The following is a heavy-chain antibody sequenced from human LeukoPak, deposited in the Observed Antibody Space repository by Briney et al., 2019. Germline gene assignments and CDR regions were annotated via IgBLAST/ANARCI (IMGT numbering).Heavy chain of an antibody. J-gene: IGHJ4*02. Sequence: SVKVSCKASGGTFSSYAISWVRQAPGQGLEWMGRIIPIFGTANYAQKFQGRVTITTDESTSTAYMELSSLRSEDTAVYYCARPGSPHYHSSSYSNFDYWGQGTMVTVSS. CDR2: IIPIFGTA. V-gene: IGHV1-69*05. CDR3: ARPGSPHYHSSSYSNFDY. D-gene: IGHD3-22*01. CDR1: GGTFSSYA.